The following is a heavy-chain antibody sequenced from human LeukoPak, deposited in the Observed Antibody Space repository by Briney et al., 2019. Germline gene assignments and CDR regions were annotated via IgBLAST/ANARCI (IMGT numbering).Heavy chain of an antibody. Sequence: GGSLRLSCAASGFTFSSYAMHWVRQAPGKGLEWVAVISYDGSNKYYADSVKGRFTISRDNSKNTLYLQMNSLRSEDTAVYYCARDLSIGPTSGAFDIWGQGTMVTVSS. J-gene: IGHJ3*02. CDR2: ISYDGSNK. V-gene: IGHV3-30*04. CDR1: GFTFSSYA. CDR3: ARDLSIGPTSGAFDI. D-gene: IGHD3-22*01.